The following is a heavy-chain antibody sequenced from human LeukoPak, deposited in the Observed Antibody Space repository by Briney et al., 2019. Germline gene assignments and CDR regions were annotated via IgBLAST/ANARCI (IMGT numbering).Heavy chain of an antibody. CDR1: GFTFSSYA. J-gene: IGHJ4*02. V-gene: IGHV3-30-3*01. Sequence: GGSLRLSCAASGFTFSSYAMHWVRQAPGKGLEWVAVISYDGSNKYYADSVKGRFTISRDSSKNTLYLQMNSLRPEDTAMYYCAKDYCSGGSCYSDYWGQGTQVTVSS. CDR2: ISYDGSNK. D-gene: IGHD2-15*01. CDR3: AKDYCSGGSCYSDY.